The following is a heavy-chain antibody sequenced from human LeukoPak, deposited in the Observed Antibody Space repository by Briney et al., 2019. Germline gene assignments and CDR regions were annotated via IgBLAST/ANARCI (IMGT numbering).Heavy chain of an antibody. CDR2: INSDGSST. CDR3: ARDSGVYSKIDY. Sequence: PGGPLRLSCAASGSTFSSYWMHWVRQAPGKGLVWVSRINSDGSSTSYADSVKGRFTISRDNAKNTLYLQMNSLRAEDTAVYYCARDSGVYSKIDYWGQGTLVTVSS. CDR1: GSTFSSYW. V-gene: IGHV3-74*01. D-gene: IGHD6-13*01. J-gene: IGHJ4*02.